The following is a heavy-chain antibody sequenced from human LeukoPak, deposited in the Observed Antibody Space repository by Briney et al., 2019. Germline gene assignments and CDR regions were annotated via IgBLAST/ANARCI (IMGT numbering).Heavy chain of an antibody. CDR2: IYYSGST. CDR1: GGSISSGGYY. D-gene: IGHD4-17*01. CDR3: ARSYGDYAFDY. Sequence: PSETLSLTCTVSGGSISSGGYYWRWIRQHPGKGLEWIGYIYYSGSTYYNPSLKSRVTISVDTSKTQFSLKLSSVTAADTAVYSCARSYGDYAFDYWGQGTLVTVSS. J-gene: IGHJ4*02. V-gene: IGHV4-31*03.